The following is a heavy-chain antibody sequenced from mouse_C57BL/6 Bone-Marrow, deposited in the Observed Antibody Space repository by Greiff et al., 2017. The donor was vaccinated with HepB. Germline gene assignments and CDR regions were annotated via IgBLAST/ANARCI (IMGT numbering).Heavy chain of an antibody. D-gene: IGHD1-1*01. J-gene: IGHJ2*01. V-gene: IGHV1-81*01. CDR1: GYTFTSYG. CDR3: AMGLLRCFDY. Sequence: QVQLKESGAELARPGASVKLSCKASGYTFTSYGISWVKQRTGQGLEWIGEIYPRSGNTYYNEKFKGKATLTADKSSSTAYMELRSLTSEDSAVYFCAMGLLRCFDYWGQGTTLTVSS. CDR2: IYPRSGNT.